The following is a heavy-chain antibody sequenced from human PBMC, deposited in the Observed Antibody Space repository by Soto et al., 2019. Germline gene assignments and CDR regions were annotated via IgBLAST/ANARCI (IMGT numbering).Heavy chain of an antibody. Sequence: QVQLVQSGAEVKKPGSSVKVSCKASGGTFSSYAFSWVRQAPGLGLEWMGGIIRIFHTATYAQKFQGRVTITADESTSTAYMELISLTSDDTAVYYCVHRRDGYNSAFFDYWGQVTQVTVSS. V-gene: IGHV1-69*01. CDR3: VHRRDGYNSAFFDY. J-gene: IGHJ4*02. D-gene: IGHD5-12*01. CDR2: IIRIFHTA. CDR1: GGTFSSYA.